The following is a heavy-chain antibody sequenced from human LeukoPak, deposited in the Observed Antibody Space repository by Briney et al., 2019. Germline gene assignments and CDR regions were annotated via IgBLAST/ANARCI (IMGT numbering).Heavy chain of an antibody. J-gene: IGHJ6*04. Sequence: QSGGSLRLSCAAYGFTFSNYGMHWVRHTPGEGLKWVAVISFDGNNKHYADSVEGRFTISRDNSKNTLYLQMSSLRSEDTAVYYCAKYAAVRHSTGPRFYYYGVDVWGKGTTVAVSS. V-gene: IGHV3-30*18. CDR1: GFTFSNYG. CDR2: ISFDGNNK. D-gene: IGHD1-1*01. CDR3: AKYAAVRHSTGPRFYYYGVDV.